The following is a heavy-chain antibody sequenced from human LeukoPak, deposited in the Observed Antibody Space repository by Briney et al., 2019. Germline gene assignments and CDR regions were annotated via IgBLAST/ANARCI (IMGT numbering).Heavy chain of an antibody. V-gene: IGHV4-4*02. CDR3: ARDLHGGNSFTSDWYFDR. J-gene: IGHJ2*01. D-gene: IGHD4-23*01. Sequence: PSGTLSLTCAVSGGSISISSSNWWSWVRQPPGKGLEWIGEIFHSGSTNYNPSLKSRVTISVDKSKNQFSLKLSSLTAADTAVYYCARDLHGGNSFTSDWYFDRWGRGTLVTVSS. CDR2: IFHSGST. CDR1: GGSISISSSNW.